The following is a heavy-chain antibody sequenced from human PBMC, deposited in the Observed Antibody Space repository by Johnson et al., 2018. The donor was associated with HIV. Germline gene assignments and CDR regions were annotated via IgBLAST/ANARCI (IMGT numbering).Heavy chain of an antibody. V-gene: IGHV3-74*02. CDR3: ARDLTYYNFWSGYWGDAFDI. D-gene: IGHD3-3*01. CDR2: INSDGSST. Sequence: VQLVESGGGVVQPGGSLRLSCAASGFTFSSYAMHWVRQAPGKGLVWVSRINSDGSSTNYADSVKGRFTISRDNAKNSLYLQMNSLRAEDTALYYCARDLTYYNFWSGYWGDAFDIWGQGTMVTVSS. CDR1: GFTFSSYA. J-gene: IGHJ3*02.